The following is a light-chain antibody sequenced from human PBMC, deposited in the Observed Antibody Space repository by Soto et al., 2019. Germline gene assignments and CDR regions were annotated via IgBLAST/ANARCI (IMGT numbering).Light chain of an antibody. CDR2: GAS. J-gene: IGKJ4*01. CDR3: QQDYNLPT. CDR1: QSVSSSY. V-gene: IGKV3D-7*01. Sequence: PGERVTLSCRASQSVSSSYLTWYQQKPGQAPRLLIYGASTRATSIPARFSGSGSGTDLTLTISSLQPEDFAVYYCQQDYNLPTFGGGTKVEIK.